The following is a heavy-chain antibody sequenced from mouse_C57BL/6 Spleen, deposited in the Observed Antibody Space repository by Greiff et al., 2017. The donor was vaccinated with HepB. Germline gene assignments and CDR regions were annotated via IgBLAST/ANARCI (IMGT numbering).Heavy chain of an antibody. D-gene: IGHD2-5*01. J-gene: IGHJ3*01. CDR1: GYTFTSYW. CDR3: AVHSYYSNYVGAY. V-gene: IGHV1-7*01. Sequence: VQLQQSGAELAKPGASVKLSCKASGYTFTSYWMHWVKQRPGQGLEGIGYINHSSGYPKYNKKFKEKATLTADKSSSTAYMQLSSLTYEDSAVYYCAVHSYYSNYVGAYWGQGTLVTVSA. CDR2: INHSSGYP.